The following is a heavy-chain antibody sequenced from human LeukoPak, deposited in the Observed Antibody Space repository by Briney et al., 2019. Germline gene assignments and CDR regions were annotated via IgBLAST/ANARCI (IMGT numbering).Heavy chain of an antibody. V-gene: IGHV3-48*04. CDR3: ARDSGSYPYAFDI. CDR1: GFTCSTYN. J-gene: IGHJ3*02. CDR2: ISRASTGSTI. Sequence: GGSLRLSCAASGFTCSTYNMNWVRQTPGKGLEWVAFISRASTGSTIYYADSVEGRFTISRDNAKNSLYLQMNSLRAEDTAVYYCARDSGSYPYAFDIWGQGTMVTVSS. D-gene: IGHD3-10*01.